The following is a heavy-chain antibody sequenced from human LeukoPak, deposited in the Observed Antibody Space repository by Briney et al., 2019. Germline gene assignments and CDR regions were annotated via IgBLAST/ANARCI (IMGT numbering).Heavy chain of an antibody. D-gene: IGHD5-24*01. CDR3: ARREDGRYTIDY. Sequence: SETLSLTCTVSGGSIRSFYWSWIRQPPGKGLGWIGYIYYSGSTYYNPSLKSRVTISVDTSKNQFSLKLSSVTAADTAVYYCARREDGRYTIDYWGQGTLVTVSS. J-gene: IGHJ4*02. CDR1: GGSIRSFY. CDR2: IYYSGST. V-gene: IGHV4-59*04.